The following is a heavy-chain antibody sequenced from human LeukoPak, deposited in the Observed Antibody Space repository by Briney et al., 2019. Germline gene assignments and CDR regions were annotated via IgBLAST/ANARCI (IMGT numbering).Heavy chain of an antibody. CDR2: ISGSGGST. CDR1: GFTFSRFW. V-gene: IGHV3-23*01. CDR3: AKYYIWGSYRPYYFDY. J-gene: IGHJ4*02. D-gene: IGHD3-16*02. Sequence: GGSLRLSCAASGFTFSRFWMSWVRQAPGKGLEWVSAISGSGGSTYYADSVKGRFTISKDNSKNTLYLQMNSLRAEDTALYYCAKYYIWGSYRPYYFDYWGQGTLVTVSS.